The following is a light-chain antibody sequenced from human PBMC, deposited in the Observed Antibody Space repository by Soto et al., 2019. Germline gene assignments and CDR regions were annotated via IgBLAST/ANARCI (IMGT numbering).Light chain of an antibody. V-gene: IGKV1-9*01. CDR3: QQLDSYPIT. CDR2: DAS. J-gene: IGKJ5*01. CDR1: QGISSY. Sequence: DIQLTQSPSFMSASVGDRVSITCRASQGISSYLAWYQQKPGKAPKLLIYDASTLQSGVPSRFSGSGSGTEFTLTISSLQPEDFATYYCQQLDSYPITFGQGTPLEMK.